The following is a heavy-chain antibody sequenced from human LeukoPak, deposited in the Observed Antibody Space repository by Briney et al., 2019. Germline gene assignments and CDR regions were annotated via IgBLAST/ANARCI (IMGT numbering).Heavy chain of an antibody. CDR1: GYTFTGYY. CDR3: ARINSSRWYDF. Sequence: GASVKVSCKASGYTFTGYYIHWVRQAPGQGLEWMGWINPNIGDTNYAQKFQGRVTMTRDTSISTAYMELSRLRFDDTAVYYCARINSSRWYDFWGQGTLVTVSS. CDR2: INPNIGDT. J-gene: IGHJ4*02. D-gene: IGHD6-13*01. V-gene: IGHV1-2*02.